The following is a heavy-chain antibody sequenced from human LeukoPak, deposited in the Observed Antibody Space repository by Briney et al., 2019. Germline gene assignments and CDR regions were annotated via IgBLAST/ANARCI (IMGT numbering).Heavy chain of an antibody. CDR1: GYTFTSYY. J-gene: IGHJ6*02. V-gene: IGHV1-46*01. Sequence: ASVKVSCKASGYTFTSYYMHWVRQAPGQGLEWMGIINPSGGSTSSAQKFQGRVTMTRDTSTSTVYMELSSLRSEDTAVYYCAKNYYGSGSIPYYGMDVWGQGTTVTVSS. CDR2: INPSGGST. D-gene: IGHD3-10*01. CDR3: AKNYYGSGSIPYYGMDV.